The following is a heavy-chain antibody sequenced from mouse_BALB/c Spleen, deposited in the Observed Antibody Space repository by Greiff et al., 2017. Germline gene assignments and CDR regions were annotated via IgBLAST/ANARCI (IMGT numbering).Heavy chain of an antibody. V-gene: IGHV5-6-3*01. J-gene: IGHJ3*01. Sequence: EVQRVESGGGLVQPGGSLKLSCAASGFTFSSYGMSWVRQTPDKRLELVATINSNGGSTYYPDSVKGRFTISRDNAKNTLYLQMSSLKSEDTAMYYCAREDRYAWFAYWGQGTLVTVSA. D-gene: IGHD2-14*01. CDR2: INSNGGST. CDR3: AREDRYAWFAY. CDR1: GFTFSSYG.